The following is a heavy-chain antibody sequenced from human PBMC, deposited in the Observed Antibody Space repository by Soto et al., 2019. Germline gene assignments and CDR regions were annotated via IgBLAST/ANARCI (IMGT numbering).Heavy chain of an antibody. Sequence: SVKVSCKASGGSFSSYISWLRQAPGQGLEWMGGIILIFGTANYAQKFQGRVTITADKSTGTVYLELRSLRSEDTAMYYCARDGYSSSYFDYWGQGTLVTVS. J-gene: IGHJ4*02. D-gene: IGHD5-18*01. CDR1: GGSFSSY. V-gene: IGHV1-69*06. CDR2: IILIFGTA. CDR3: ARDGYSSSYFDY.